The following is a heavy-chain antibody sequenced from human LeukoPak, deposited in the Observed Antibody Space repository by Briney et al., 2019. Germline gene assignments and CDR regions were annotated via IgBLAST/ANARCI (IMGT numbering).Heavy chain of an antibody. V-gene: IGHV3-21*01. J-gene: IGHJ4*02. D-gene: IGHD1-26*01. CDR2: ISSSSSYI. Sequence: GGSLRLSCAASRFTFSSYSMNWVRQAPGKGLEWVSSISSSSSYIYYADSVKGRFTISRDNAKNSLYLQMNSLRAEDTAVYYCARDQKWELTHYWGQGTLVTVSS. CDR1: RFTFSSYS. CDR3: ARDQKWELTHY.